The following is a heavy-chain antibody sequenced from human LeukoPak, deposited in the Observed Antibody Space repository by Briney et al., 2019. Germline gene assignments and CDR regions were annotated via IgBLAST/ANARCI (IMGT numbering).Heavy chain of an antibody. CDR2: IYYSGST. D-gene: IGHD3-22*01. CDR3: ARVWYYYDSSGYYPEYYFDY. CDR1: GGSISGYY. V-gene: IGHV4-59*01. J-gene: IGHJ4*02. Sequence: PSETLSLTCSVSGGSISGYYWSWLRQPPGKGLEWIGYIYYSGSTNYNPSLKSRVTISVDTSKNQFSLKLSSVTAAGTAVYYCARVWYYYDSSGYYPEYYFDYWGQGTLVTVSS.